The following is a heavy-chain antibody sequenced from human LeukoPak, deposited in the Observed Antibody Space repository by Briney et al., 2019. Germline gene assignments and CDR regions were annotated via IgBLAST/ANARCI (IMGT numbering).Heavy chain of an antibody. J-gene: IGHJ4*02. CDR3: ARDCGSCGVAQDY. Sequence: SVKVSCKASGGTFSSYAISWERQAPGQGLEWMGRIIPILGIANYAQKFQGRVTITADKSTSTAYMELSSLRSEDTAVYYCARDCGSCGVAQDYWGQGTLVTVSS. CDR2: IIPILGIA. D-gene: IGHD1-26*01. CDR1: GGTFSSYA. V-gene: IGHV1-69*04.